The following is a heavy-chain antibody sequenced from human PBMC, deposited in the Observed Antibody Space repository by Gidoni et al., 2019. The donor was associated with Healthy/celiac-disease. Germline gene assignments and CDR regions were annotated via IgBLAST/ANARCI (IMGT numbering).Heavy chain of an antibody. V-gene: IGHV1-58*01. CDR2: IVVGSGNT. Sequence: QMQLVQSGPEVQKPGTSVKVSCKAAGFTFTSSAVQWVRQARGQRLEWIGWIVVGSGNTNYAQKFQERVTITRDMSTSTAYMELSSLRSEDTAVYYGAAGAYYYDSSGYHGDAFDIWGQGTMVTVSS. CDR3: AAGAYYYDSSGYHGDAFDI. CDR1: GFTFTSSA. J-gene: IGHJ3*02. D-gene: IGHD3-22*01.